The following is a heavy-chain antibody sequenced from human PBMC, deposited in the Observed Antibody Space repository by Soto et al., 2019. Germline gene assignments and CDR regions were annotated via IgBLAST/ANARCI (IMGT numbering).Heavy chain of an antibody. Sequence: QVQLVESGGGVVQPGRSLRLSCAASGFTFSSYAMHWVRQAPGKGLEWVAVIWYDGSNKYYADSVKGRFTISRDNSKNPLYLQMNNLRADGTAVYYCARDDTVSMLGGYCSGGSCFPEYLGQGTLVTVSS. V-gene: IGHV3-33*01. J-gene: IGHJ4*01. D-gene: IGHD2-15*01. CDR2: IWYDGSNK. CDR3: ARDDTVSMLGGYCSGGSCFPEY. CDR1: GFTFSSYA.